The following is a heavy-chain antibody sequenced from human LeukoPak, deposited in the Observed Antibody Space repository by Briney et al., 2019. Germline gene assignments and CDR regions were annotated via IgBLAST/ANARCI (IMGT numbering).Heavy chain of an antibody. CDR3: ATSSYYDSSGFPLDY. J-gene: IGHJ4*02. Sequence: PGGSLRLSCAASGFTVSSNYMSWVRQAPGKGLEWVSVIYSGGSTYYADSVKGRFTISRDNSKNTLYLQMNSLRAEDTAVYYCATSSYYDSSGFPLDYWGQGTLVTVSS. D-gene: IGHD3-22*01. V-gene: IGHV3-66*01. CDR1: GFTVSSNY. CDR2: IYSGGST.